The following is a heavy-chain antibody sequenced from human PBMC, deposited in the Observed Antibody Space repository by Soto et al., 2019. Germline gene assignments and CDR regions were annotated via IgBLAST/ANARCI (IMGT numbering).Heavy chain of an antibody. CDR1: AVTFNHYW. D-gene: IGHD6-25*01. CDR2: INNDGRST. J-gene: IGHJ6*02. Sequence: GVSLRLSCAACAVTFNHYWMHWVRQAPGRGLVWVSRINNDGRSTGYADSMKGRFTISRGNAKNTLYLQMNSLRAEDTAVYYCARSAAYYGMDVWGQGTTVTVSS. CDR3: ARSAAYYGMDV. V-gene: IGHV3-74*01.